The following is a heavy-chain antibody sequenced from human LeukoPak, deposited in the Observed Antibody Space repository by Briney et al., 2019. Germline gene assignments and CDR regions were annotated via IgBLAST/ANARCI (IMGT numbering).Heavy chain of an antibody. CDR2: INTGNGNT. CDR3: ARDMGSGSLHY. J-gene: IGHJ4*02. D-gene: IGHD1-26*01. V-gene: IGHV1-3*04. Sequence: ALVKASCKASGYTFTSYAIHWVRQAPGQRLEWMGWINTGNGNTKYSQTFQGKFTITRDTSASTAYMELSSLRTEDTAVYYCARDMGSGSLHYWGQGTLVTVSS. CDR1: GYTFTSYA.